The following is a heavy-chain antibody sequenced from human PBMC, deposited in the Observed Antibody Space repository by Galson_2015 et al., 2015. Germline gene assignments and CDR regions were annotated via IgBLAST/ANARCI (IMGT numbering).Heavy chain of an antibody. V-gene: IGHV5-51*03. CDR3: ARYSGIFVTMVRGGGMDV. CDR2: IYPGDSDT. Sequence: QSGAEVKKPGESLKISCKGSGYSFTSYWIGWVRQMPGKGLEWMGIIYPGDSDTRYSPSFQGQVTISADKSISTAYLQWSSLKASDTAMYYCARYSGIFVTMVRGGGMDVWGQGTTVTVSS. CDR1: GYSFTSYW. J-gene: IGHJ6*02. D-gene: IGHD3-10*01.